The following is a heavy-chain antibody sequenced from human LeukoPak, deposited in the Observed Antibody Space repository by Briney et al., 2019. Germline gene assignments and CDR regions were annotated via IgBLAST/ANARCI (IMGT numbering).Heavy chain of an antibody. J-gene: IGHJ5*02. Sequence: SETLSLTCTVSGGSISSYYWSRIRQPPGKGLEWIGYIYTSGSTNYNPSLKSRVTISVDTSKNQFSLKLSPVTAADTAVYYCAREGSSSSYNWFDPWGQGTLVTVSS. V-gene: IGHV4-4*09. CDR1: GGSISSYY. CDR3: AREGSSSSYNWFDP. CDR2: IYTSGST. D-gene: IGHD6-13*01.